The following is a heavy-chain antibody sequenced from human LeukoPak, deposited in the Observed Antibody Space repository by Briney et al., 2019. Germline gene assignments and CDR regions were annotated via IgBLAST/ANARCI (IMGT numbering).Heavy chain of an antibody. D-gene: IGHD6-19*01. CDR1: GFTFSSYG. CDR2: ISYDGKNK. CDR3: AKAEYSSAYFDY. Sequence: PGGSLRLSCAASGFTFSSYGMHRVRQAPGKGLEWVAVISYDGKNKYYADSVKGRFTISRDNSKNTLSLQMNSLRAEDTAVYYCAKAEYSSAYFDYWGQGTLVTVSS. J-gene: IGHJ4*02. V-gene: IGHV3-30*18.